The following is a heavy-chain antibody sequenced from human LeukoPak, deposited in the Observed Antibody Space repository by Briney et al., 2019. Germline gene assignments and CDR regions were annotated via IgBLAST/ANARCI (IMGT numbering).Heavy chain of an antibody. CDR2: IYTSGST. V-gene: IGHV4-4*07. Sequence: SETLSLTCTVSGGPISSYYWSWIRQSAGKGLEWIGRIYTSGSTNYNPSLKSRVSMSVDTSKNQFSLKLSSVTAADTAVYYCARDHYDSSGYRIDYWGQGTLVTVSS. J-gene: IGHJ4*02. D-gene: IGHD3-22*01. CDR3: ARDHYDSSGYRIDY. CDR1: GGPISSYY.